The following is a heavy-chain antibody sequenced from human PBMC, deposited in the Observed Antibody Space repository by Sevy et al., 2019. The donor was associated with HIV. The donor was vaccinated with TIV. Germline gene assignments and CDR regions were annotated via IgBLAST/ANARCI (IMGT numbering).Heavy chain of an antibody. CDR1: GFTFTNYG. D-gene: IGHD6-19*01. CDR3: EYGWTLLRDWYGELDY. J-gene: IGHJ4*02. CDR2: ISNSGANT. Sequence: GSLRLSCAASGFTFTNYGMHWVRHAPGKGLEWVSGISNSGANTYYADSGRGRFTSSRDNSKNTVYTQLNSLSAEGTDVSYGEYGWTLLRDWYGELDYWGQGTLVTVSS. V-gene: IGHV3-23*01.